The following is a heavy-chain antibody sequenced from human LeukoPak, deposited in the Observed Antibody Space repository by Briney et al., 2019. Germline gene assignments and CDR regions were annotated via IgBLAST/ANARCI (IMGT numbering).Heavy chain of an antibody. V-gene: IGHV1-69*13. D-gene: IGHD1-26*01. J-gene: IGHJ5*02. Sequence: ASVKVSCKASGGTFSSYAISWVRQAPGQGLEWMGGIIPIFGTANYAQKFQGRVTITADESTSTAYKELSSLRSEDTAVYYCAREELMGGSNPSGWFDPWGQGTLVTVSS. CDR2: IIPIFGTA. CDR1: GGTFSSYA. CDR3: AREELMGGSNPSGWFDP.